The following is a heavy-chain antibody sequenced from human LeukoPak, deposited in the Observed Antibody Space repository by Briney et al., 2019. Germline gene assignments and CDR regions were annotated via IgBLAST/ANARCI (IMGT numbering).Heavy chain of an antibody. J-gene: IGHJ4*02. CDR1: GFTFSRFA. D-gene: IGHD6-19*01. Sequence: GGSLRLSCEASGFTFSRFAMTWVRQAPGKGLEWVSTIGALGGSTNYADSVKGRFTISRDNSNNTLYLQMNSLRAEDTAVYYCAKEPATRWLATFDYWGQGTLVTVSS. V-gene: IGHV3-23*01. CDR3: AKEPATRWLATFDY. CDR2: IGALGGST.